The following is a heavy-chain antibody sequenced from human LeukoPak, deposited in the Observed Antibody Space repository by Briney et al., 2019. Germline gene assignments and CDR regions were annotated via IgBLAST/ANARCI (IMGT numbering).Heavy chain of an antibody. J-gene: IGHJ4*02. CDR2: IYHSGST. CDR1: GGSISSSNW. Sequence: SETVSLTCAVSGGSISSSNWWSWVRQPPGRGLEWIGEIYHSGSTYYNPSLKSRVTISVDTSKNQFSLKLSSVTAADTAVYYCARASGYSYGTFDYWGQGTLVTVSS. D-gene: IGHD5-18*01. V-gene: IGHV4-4*02. CDR3: ARASGYSYGTFDY.